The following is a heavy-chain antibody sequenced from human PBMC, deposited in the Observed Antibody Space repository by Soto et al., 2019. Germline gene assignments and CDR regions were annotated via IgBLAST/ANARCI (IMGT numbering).Heavy chain of an antibody. CDR1: GGSISSYY. D-gene: IGHD3-3*01. Sequence: PSETLSLTCTVSGGSISSYYWSWIRQPPGKGLEWIGDIYYSGSTNYNPSLKSRVTISVDTSKNQFSLKLSSVTAADTAVYYCAGLNSRFLEGMDVWGQGTTVTVSS. CDR3: AGLNSRFLEGMDV. V-gene: IGHV4-59*01. CDR2: IYYSGST. J-gene: IGHJ6*02.